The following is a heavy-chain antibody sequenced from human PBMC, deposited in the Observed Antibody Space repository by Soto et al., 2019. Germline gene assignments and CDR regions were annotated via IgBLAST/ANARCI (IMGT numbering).Heavy chain of an antibody. J-gene: IGHJ5*02. V-gene: IGHV1-8*01. CDR2: MNPNSGDT. CDR3: ARGRGGYCSGGTCYRFFDP. CDR1: GYSFTNYD. Sequence: QEPLVQSGAEVKKPGASVKVSCEASGYSFTNYDTYWVRQAPGQGLEWMGWMNPNSGDTVYAQKFQGRVTMTRDASISTAYLELSSLRSDDTAVYYCARGRGGYCSGGTCYRFFDPWGQGTLVTVSS. D-gene: IGHD2-15*01.